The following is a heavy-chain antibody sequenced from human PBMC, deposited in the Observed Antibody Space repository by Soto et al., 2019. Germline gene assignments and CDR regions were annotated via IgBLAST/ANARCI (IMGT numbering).Heavy chain of an antibody. CDR2: IIPIFGTA. V-gene: IGHV1-69*12. CDR1: GGTFSSYA. CDR3: ARVDGYSSGWPPDY. D-gene: IGHD6-19*01. J-gene: IGHJ4*02. Sequence: QVQLVQSGAEVKKPGSSVKVSCKASGGTFSSYAISWVRQAPGQGLEWMGGIIPIFGTANYAQKFQGRVTITADESTSTDYMELSSLRSEDTAVYYCARVDGYSSGWPPDYWGQGTLVTVSS.